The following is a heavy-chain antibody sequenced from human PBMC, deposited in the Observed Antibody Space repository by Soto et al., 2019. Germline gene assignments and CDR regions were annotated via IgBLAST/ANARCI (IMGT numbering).Heavy chain of an antibody. D-gene: IGHD4-17*01. J-gene: IGHJ5*02. CDR1: GDTFGKYA. CDR2: FIPMFGSA. Sequence: QVQLVQSGAEVKKPGSSVKVSCRASGDTFGKYAIAWVRQAPGQGLEWMGGFIPMFGSAHFAQRFQGRVTITADESTATTYMELSSLCYADTAVYSCARESGPIAGDYGAGWFDPWGQGTLVNVSP. CDR3: ARESGPIAGDYGAGWFDP. V-gene: IGHV1-69*12.